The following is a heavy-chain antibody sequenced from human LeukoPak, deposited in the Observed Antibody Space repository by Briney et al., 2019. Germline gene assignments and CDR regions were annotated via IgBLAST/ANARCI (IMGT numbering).Heavy chain of an antibody. CDR2: IYPGGNT. Sequence: GGSLRLSCAASGFSVSSNYMTWVRQAPGKGLEWVAVIYPGGNTYYADFVKGRFTISRDNSKNTMYLQMNSLRAEDTAVYYCASISVTTVYFDYWGQGTLVTVSS. V-gene: IGHV3-53*01. J-gene: IGHJ4*02. CDR3: ASISVTTVYFDY. CDR1: GFSVSSNY. D-gene: IGHD4-17*01.